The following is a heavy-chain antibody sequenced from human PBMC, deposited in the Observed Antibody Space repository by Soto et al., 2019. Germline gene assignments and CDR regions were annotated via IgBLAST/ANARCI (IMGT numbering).Heavy chain of an antibody. V-gene: IGHV4-30-2*01. D-gene: IGHD6-13*01. Sequence: QLQLQESGSGLVKPSQTLSLTCGVSGGSINSGDYAWSWIRQPPGKGLEWMGYIYHSGSTYYNPSLKSLVSILIDRSKNQFSLQLSSVTAADTAVYYCAGIRIAAAGCGLDVWGQGTTVTVSS. J-gene: IGHJ6*02. CDR1: GGSINSGDYA. CDR2: IYHSGST. CDR3: AGIRIAAAGCGLDV.